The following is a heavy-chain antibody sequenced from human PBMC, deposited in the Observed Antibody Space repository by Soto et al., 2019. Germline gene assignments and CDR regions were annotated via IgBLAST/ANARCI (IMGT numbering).Heavy chain of an antibody. Sequence: QVQLVESGGGAVQPGESLRLSCVASGFDFTYYAMHWVRQAPGKGLESVAVMSSDGSKIHHTDSVKGRLTISRDNSKNTLYLQMNRLRKEDTAVYFCAEDEGVGGTLGLFDYWGQGTLVSVSS. CDR2: MSSDGSKI. V-gene: IGHV3-30*18. CDR1: GFDFTYYA. D-gene: IGHD1-26*01. CDR3: AEDEGVGGTLGLFDY. J-gene: IGHJ4*02.